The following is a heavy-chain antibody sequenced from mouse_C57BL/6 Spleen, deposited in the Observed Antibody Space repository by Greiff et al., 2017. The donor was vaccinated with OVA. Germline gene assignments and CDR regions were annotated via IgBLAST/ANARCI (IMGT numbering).Heavy chain of an antibody. CDR3: ARHEETYYSNPYFDY. J-gene: IGHJ2*01. CDR1: GYTFTEYT. Sequence: VQLQQSGAELVKPGASVKLSCKASGYTFTEYTIHWVKQRSGKGLEWIGWFYPGSGSIKYNEKFKGKATLTTDKSASTVYMELSRLTSEDSAVYFCARHEETYYSNPYFDYWGQGTTLTVSS. CDR2: FYPGSGSI. V-gene: IGHV1-62-2*01. D-gene: IGHD2-5*01.